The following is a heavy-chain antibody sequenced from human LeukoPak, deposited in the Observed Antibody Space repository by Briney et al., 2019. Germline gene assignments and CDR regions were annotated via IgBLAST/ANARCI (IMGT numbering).Heavy chain of an antibody. Sequence: SETLSLTCTVSGYSISSGYYWGWIRQPPGKGLEWIGSIYHSGSTYYNPSLKSRVTISVDTSKNQFSLKLSSVTAADTAVYYCARGYYYDSPPGAFDIWGQGTMVTVSS. CDR2: IYHSGST. D-gene: IGHD3-22*01. V-gene: IGHV4-38-2*02. CDR1: GYSISSGYY. J-gene: IGHJ3*02. CDR3: ARGYYYDSPPGAFDI.